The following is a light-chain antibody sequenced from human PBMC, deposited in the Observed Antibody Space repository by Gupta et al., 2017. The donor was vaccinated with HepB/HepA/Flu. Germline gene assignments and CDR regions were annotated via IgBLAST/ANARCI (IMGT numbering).Light chain of an antibody. J-gene: IGKJ1*01. CDR3: QQYYGTPRT. Sequence: DIVMTQSPDYLAVSLGERATINCKSSQSVLYSSDNNNYLAWYQQKPGQPPQLLIYWSSTRESGVPDRFSGSGSGTDFTLTISSLQAEDVAVYYCQQYYGTPRTFGHGTKVEIK. V-gene: IGKV4-1*01. CDR2: WSS. CDR1: QSVLYSSDNNNY.